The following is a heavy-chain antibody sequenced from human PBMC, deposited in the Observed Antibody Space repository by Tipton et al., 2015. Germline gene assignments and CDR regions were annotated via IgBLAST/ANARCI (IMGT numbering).Heavy chain of an antibody. V-gene: IGHV5-51*01. J-gene: IGHJ4*02. D-gene: IGHD4-11*01. CDR1: GYTFSNHW. CDR2: IYPADSDT. CDR3: VRHSRVVGPTVLRGGCDS. Sequence: QLVQSGAEVKKPGESLKISCKVSGYTFSNHWIGWVRQKPGKGLEWMGIIYPADSDTYYNPAFSGQVTLSVDRSITTAYLQWSRLKASDTAMYYCVRHSRVVGPTVLRGGCDSWGQGTLLTVST.